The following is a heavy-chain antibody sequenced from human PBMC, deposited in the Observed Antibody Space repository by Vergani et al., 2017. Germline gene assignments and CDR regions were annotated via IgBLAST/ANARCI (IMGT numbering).Heavy chain of an antibody. V-gene: IGHV1-69*04. CDR3: ARDWEIAAGVMYNWFDP. D-gene: IGHD6-13*01. Sequence: QVQLVQSGAEVKKPGSSVKVSCKASGGTFSSYAISWVRQAPGQGLEWMGRIIPILGIANYAQKFQGRVTITADKSTSTAYMELSSLRSEDTAVYYCARDWEIAAGVMYNWFDPWGQGTLVTVSS. CDR1: GGTFSSYA. J-gene: IGHJ5*02. CDR2: IIPILGIA.